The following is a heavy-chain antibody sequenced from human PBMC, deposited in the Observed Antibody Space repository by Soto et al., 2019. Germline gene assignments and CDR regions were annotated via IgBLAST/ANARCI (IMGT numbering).Heavy chain of an antibody. D-gene: IGHD6-19*01. J-gene: IGHJ4*01. CDR3: AKAPVMVVAGSTFDY. Sequence: LSLTCTVSGYSISSGSYWWWIRQPPGKGPEWIASIYHGGTTFYNPSLKSRVTVSVDKSNNQFSLKLRSVTAADTAVYYCAKAPVMVVAGSTFDYWGHGTLVTVSS. CDR2: IYHGGTT. CDR1: GYSISSGSY. V-gene: IGHV4-38-2*02.